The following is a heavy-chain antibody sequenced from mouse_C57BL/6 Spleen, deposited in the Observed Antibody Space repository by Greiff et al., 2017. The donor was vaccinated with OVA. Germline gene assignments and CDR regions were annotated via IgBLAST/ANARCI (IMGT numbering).Heavy chain of an antibody. CDR1: GYTFTSYW. CDR3: ARLRAYDYDDAMDY. V-gene: IGHV1-64*01. J-gene: IGHJ4*01. CDR2: IHPNSGST. Sequence: QVQLQQPGAELVKPGASVKLSCKASGYTFTSYWMHWVKQRPGQGLEWIGMIHPNSGSTNYNEKFKSKATLTVDKSSSTAYMQLSSLTSEDSAVYYCARLRAYDYDDAMDYWGQGTSVTVSS. D-gene: IGHD2-4*01.